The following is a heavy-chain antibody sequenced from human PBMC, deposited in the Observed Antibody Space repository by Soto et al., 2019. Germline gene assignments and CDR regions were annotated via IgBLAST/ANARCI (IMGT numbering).Heavy chain of an antibody. CDR1: GFTFSSYA. J-gene: IGHJ4*02. D-gene: IGHD5-12*01. CDR2: ISGSGGST. V-gene: IGHV3-23*01. Sequence: EVQLLESGGGLVQPGGSLRLSCAASGFTFSSYAMSWVRQGPGKGLEWVSAISGSGGSTYYADSVKGRFTISRDNSKNARYLQMNSLRAEDTAVYYCAKLGYSGYDYAPRNVWGQGTLVTVSS. CDR3: AKLGYSGYDYAPRNV.